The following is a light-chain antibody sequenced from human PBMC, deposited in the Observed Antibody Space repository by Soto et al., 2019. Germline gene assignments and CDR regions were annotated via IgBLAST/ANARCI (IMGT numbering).Light chain of an antibody. CDR2: EDN. CDR1: SGSIASNY. V-gene: IGLV6-57*02. CDR3: QSYDSSSLDYV. J-gene: IGLJ1*01. Sequence: NFMLTQPHSVSESPGKTVTISCTGSSGSIASNYVQWYQQRPGSAPTTVIYEDNQRPSGVPDRFSGSIDSSSNSASLTISGLKTEDEADYYCQSYDSSSLDYVFGTGTKVTVL.